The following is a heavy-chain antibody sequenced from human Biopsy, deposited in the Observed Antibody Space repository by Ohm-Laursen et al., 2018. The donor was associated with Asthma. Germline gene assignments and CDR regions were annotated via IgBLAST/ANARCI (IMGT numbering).Heavy chain of an antibody. CDR3: AKELFPGWELRRGPDS. CDR2: ISFDGSNE. CDR1: GFSFSNFC. V-gene: IGHV3-30*18. J-gene: IGHJ4*02. D-gene: IGHD1-26*01. Sequence: SLSLSCSAPGFSFSNFCLHWVRQAPGQGLEWVAVISFDGSNEDYADSVKGRFTISRDNSKNTLFLEMNSLRPEDTAVYYCAKELFPGWELRRGPDSWGQGTLVTVSS.